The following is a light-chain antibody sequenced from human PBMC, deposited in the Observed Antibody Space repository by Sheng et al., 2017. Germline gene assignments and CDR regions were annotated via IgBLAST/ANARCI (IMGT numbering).Light chain of an antibody. CDR3: QQYEKWPPIT. V-gene: IGKV3-15*01. CDR2: DAS. Sequence: EIVMTQSPATLSVSPGDRLTLSCRASQSVSSNLAWYQQKPGQAPRLLIYDASTRATGVPARFDGSGSGTEFTLTISSLQSEDSAVYFCQQYEKWPPITFGQGTRLEIK. J-gene: IGKJ5*01. CDR1: QSVSSN.